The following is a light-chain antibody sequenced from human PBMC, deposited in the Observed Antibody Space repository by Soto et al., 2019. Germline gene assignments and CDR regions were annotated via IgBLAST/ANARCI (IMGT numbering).Light chain of an antibody. V-gene: IGKV1-5*03. CDR1: QGISSW. CDR2: KAS. J-gene: IGKJ1*01. CDR3: QQYKT. Sequence: DIHMTHSPSSLSASVGDVITITCRGSQGISSWLAWYQQKPGKAPRLLIYKASSLASGVPSRFSGSGSGTEFTLTISSLQPDDFATYYCQQYKTFGQGTKVDIK.